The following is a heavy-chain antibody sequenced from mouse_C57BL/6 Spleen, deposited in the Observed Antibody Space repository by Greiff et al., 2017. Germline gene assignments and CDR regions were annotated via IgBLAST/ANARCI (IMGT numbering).Heavy chain of an antibody. Sequence: EVQLQQSGPELVKPGASVKMSCKASGYTFTDYNMHWVKQSHGKSLEWIGYINPNNGGNSYNQKFKGKATLTVNKSSSTSYMELRSLTSEDSAVYYCARRSIYDGFYYFDYWGQGTTLTVSS. CDR3: ARRSIYDGFYYFDY. D-gene: IGHD2-3*01. CDR1: GYTFTDYN. CDR2: INPNNGGN. J-gene: IGHJ2*01. V-gene: IGHV1-22*01.